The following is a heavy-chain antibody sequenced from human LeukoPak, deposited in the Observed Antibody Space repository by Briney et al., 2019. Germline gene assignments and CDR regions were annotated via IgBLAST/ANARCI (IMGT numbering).Heavy chain of an antibody. CDR2: ISSSSSTI. CDR3: AGFWIGSGSFVDDYYMDV. Sequence: GGSLRLSCAASGFIFSSYSMNWVRQAPGKGLEWVSYISSSSSTIYYADSVKGRFTISRDNAKNSLYLQMKSLRAEDTAVYYCAGFWIGSGSFVDDYYMDVWGKGTTVTVSS. CDR1: GFIFSSYS. D-gene: IGHD3-22*01. V-gene: IGHV3-48*04. J-gene: IGHJ6*03.